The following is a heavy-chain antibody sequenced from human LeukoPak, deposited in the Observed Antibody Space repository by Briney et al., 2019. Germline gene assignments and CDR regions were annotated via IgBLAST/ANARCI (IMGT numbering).Heavy chain of an antibody. CDR2: IKTESNGGTT. V-gene: IGHV3-15*01. CDR3: AREPDYGGNSHFDY. CDR1: GFTFSHAW. Sequence: GGSLRLSCAASGFTFSHAWMNWVRQAPGKGLEWVGRIKTESNGGTTDYAAPVNGRFTISRDDSKNTLYLEMNSLRTEDTAVYYCAREPDYGGNSHFDYWGQGTLVTVSS. J-gene: IGHJ4*02. D-gene: IGHD4-23*01.